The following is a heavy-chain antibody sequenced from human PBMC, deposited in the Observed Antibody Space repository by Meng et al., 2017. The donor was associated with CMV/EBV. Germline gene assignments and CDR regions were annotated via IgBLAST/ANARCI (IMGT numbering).Heavy chain of an antibody. CDR3: ARGRGNDFWSGYSTTEFDP. CDR1: GGSFSSYY. CDR2: INHSGSA. D-gene: IGHD3-3*01. V-gene: IGHV4-34*01. J-gene: IGHJ5*02. Sequence: GSLRLSCAVHGGSFSSYYWSWIRQPPGKGLEWIGEINHSGSANYNPSLKSRVSISVDTSKNQFSLKLSSVTAADTAVYYCARGRGNDFWSGYSTTEFDPWGQGTLVTVSS.